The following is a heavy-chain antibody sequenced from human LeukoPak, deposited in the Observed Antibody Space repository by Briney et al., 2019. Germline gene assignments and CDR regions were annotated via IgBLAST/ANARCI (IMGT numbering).Heavy chain of an antibody. D-gene: IGHD6-13*01. CDR2: ISSSSSYI. J-gene: IGHJ3*02. CDR1: GFTFSSYS. CDR3: ARAEYSSSWYGHTAFDI. V-gene: IGHV3-21*01. Sequence: GGSLRLSCAASGFTFSSYSMNWVRQAPGKGLEWVSSISSSSSYIYYADSVKGRFTISGDNAKNSLYLQMNSLRAEDTAVYYCARAEYSSSWYGHTAFDIWGQGTMVTVSS.